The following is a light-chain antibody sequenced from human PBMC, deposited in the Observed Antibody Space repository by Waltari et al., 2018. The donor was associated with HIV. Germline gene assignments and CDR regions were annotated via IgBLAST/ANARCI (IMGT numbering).Light chain of an antibody. J-gene: IGLJ3*02. CDR3: AAWDDSLSGWV. CDR2: RNN. V-gene: IGLV1-47*01. Sequence: QSVLTQPPSASGTPGHRVTIPCSGSSANCGSTDVYWYQQLPGTAPKLLIYRNNQRASGVPDLFSGSKSGTSASLAISGLRSEDEADYYCAAWDDSLSGWVFGGGTKLTVL. CDR1: SANCGSTD.